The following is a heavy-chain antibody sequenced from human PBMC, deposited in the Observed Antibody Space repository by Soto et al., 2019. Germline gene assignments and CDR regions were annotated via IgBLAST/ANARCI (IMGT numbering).Heavy chain of an antibody. D-gene: IGHD4-17*01. J-gene: IGHJ6*02. CDR3: TTAMTTVIPYYYYGMDV. Sequence: EVQLVESGGGLVKPGGSLRLSCAASGFTFSDAWMSWVRQAPGKGLEWVGRIKSKTEGGATDFAASVKGRFTISRDDSRNTLYLQLNSLKTEDTGVYYCTTAMTTVIPYYYYGMDVWGQGTTVTVSS. CDR2: IKSKTEGGAT. CDR1: GFTFSDAW. V-gene: IGHV3-15*01.